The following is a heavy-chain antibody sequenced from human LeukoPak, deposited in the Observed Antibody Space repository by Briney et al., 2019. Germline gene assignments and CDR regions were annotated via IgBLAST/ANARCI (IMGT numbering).Heavy chain of an antibody. J-gene: IGHJ3*01. V-gene: IGHV3-23*01. D-gene: IGHD2-8*01. CDR3: AKKGISAKKGFSTTPDDAFDF. CDR2: ISGGGSST. Sequence: GGSLRLSCAASGFTFSTYALSWVRQAPGKGPEWVSGISGGGSSTDYADLVKGRFTISRDNSKNTLYLQMNSLRAEDTAVYYCAKKGISAKKGFSTTPDDAFDFWGQGTMVTISS. CDR1: GFTFSTYA.